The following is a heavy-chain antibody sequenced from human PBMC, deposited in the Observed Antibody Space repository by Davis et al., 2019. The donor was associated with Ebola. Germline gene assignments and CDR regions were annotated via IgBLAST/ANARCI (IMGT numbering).Heavy chain of an antibody. D-gene: IGHD6-6*01. CDR2: IIPILGIA. CDR1: GGTFSSYA. J-gene: IGHJ2*01. CDR3: ASGLVRGESYWYFDL. V-gene: IGHV1-69*10. Sequence: SVQVSCKASGGTFSSYAIGWVRQAPGQGLEWMGGIIPILGIANYAQKFQGRVTITADESTSTAYMELSSLRSEDTAVYYCASGLVRGESYWYFDLWGRGTLVTVSS.